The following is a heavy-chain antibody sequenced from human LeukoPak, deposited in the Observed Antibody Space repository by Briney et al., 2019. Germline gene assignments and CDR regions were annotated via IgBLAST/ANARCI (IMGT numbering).Heavy chain of an antibody. V-gene: IGHV4-4*09. Sequence: SETLSLTCTVSGDSISSYYWSWIRQPPGKGLEWIGYIYTSGGTNYIPSLRGRVTVSIDTSKNQFSLKLSSVTAADSAVYYCARLTRLSTSPDRYYLDYWGQGTLVTVSS. CDR3: ARLTRLSTSPDRYYLDY. CDR2: IYTSGGT. CDR1: GDSISSYY. J-gene: IGHJ4*02. D-gene: IGHD6-6*01.